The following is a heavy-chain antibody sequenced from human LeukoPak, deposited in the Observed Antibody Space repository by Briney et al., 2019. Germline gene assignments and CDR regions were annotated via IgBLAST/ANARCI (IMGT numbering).Heavy chain of an antibody. V-gene: IGHV3-30*02. J-gene: IGHJ4*02. CDR1: GFTLGSYG. CDR3: ARGSRYGDYPYYCDF. CDR2: ARYDGNNP. Sequence: GGSLRLSCAASGFTLGSYGMHWVRQAPGKGLDWVAFARYDGNNPYYSASVKGRFTISRDNSKNTVLLQMNNLRLEDAAVYYCARGSRYGDYPYYCDFWGQGTLVTVSS. D-gene: IGHD4-17*01.